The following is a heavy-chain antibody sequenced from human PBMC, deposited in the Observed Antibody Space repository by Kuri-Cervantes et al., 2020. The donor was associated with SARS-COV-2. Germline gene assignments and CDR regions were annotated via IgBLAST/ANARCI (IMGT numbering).Heavy chain of an antibody. CDR1: GGSISSYY. CDR2: IYYSGST. Sequence: SETLCLTCTVSGGSISSYYWSWIRQPPGKGLEWIGYIYYSGSTNYNPSLKRRVTISVATSKNQFSLKLSSVTAADTAVYYWARENWNYFDYWGQGTLVTVSS. CDR3: ARENWNYFDY. V-gene: IGHV4-59*01. J-gene: IGHJ4*02. D-gene: IGHD1-1*01.